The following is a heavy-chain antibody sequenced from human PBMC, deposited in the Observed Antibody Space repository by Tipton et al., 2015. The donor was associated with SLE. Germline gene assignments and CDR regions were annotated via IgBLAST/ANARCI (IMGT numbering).Heavy chain of an antibody. J-gene: IGHJ6*03. CDR3: ARVDSSSFYYYYYMDV. Sequence: TLSLTCTVSGGSISSYYWSWIRQPPGKGLEWIGEINHSGTTNYNPSLKSRVTISVDTSKNQFSLKLSSVTAADTAVYYCARVDSSSFYYYYYMDVWGKGTTVTVSS. V-gene: IGHV4-34*01. CDR2: INHSGTT. CDR1: GGSISSYY. D-gene: IGHD6-13*01.